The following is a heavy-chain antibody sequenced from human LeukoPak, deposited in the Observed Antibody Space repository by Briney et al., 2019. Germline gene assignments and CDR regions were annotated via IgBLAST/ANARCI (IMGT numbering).Heavy chain of an antibody. V-gene: IGHV4-30-4*01. J-gene: IGHJ3*02. D-gene: IGHD3-10*01. CDR2: IYYSGST. CDR1: GGSISSGDYY. CDR3: ARDGITMVRGVKYDAFDI. Sequence: SETLSLTCTVSGGSISSGDYYWSWIRQPPGKGLEWIGYIYYSGSTYYNPSLKSRVTISVDTSKNQFSLKLSSVTAADTAVYYCARDGITMVRGVKYDAFDIWGQGTMVTVSS.